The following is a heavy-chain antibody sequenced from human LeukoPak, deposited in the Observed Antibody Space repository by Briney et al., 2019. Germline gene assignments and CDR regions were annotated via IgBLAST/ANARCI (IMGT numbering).Heavy chain of an antibody. D-gene: IGHD6-13*01. J-gene: IGHJ6*02. Sequence: GGSLRLSCAASGFTFSSYAMHWVRQAPGKGLEWVAVISYDGSNKYYADSVKGRFTISRDNSKNTLYLQMNSLRAEDTAVYYCARGAGGSSRYFSYYYYGMDVWGQGTTVTVSS. CDR3: ARGAGGSSRYFSYYYYGMDV. CDR2: ISYDGSNK. CDR1: GFTFSSYA. V-gene: IGHV3-30*04.